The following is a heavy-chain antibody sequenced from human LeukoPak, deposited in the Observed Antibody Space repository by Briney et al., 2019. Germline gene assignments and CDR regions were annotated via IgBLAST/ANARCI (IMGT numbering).Heavy chain of an antibody. CDR2: IIPIFGIA. J-gene: IGHJ5*02. CDR3: AREVVTTNRNWFDP. Sequence: GASVKVSCKASGGTFSSYAISWVRQAPGQGLEWMGRIIPIFGIANYAQKFQGRVTATADKSTSTAYMELSSLRSEDTAVYYCAREVVTTNRNWFDPWGQGTLVTVSS. CDR1: GGTFSSYA. D-gene: IGHD4-11*01. V-gene: IGHV1-69*04.